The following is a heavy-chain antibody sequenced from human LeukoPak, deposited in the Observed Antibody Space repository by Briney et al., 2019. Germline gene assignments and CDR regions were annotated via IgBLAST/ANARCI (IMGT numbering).Heavy chain of an antibody. V-gene: IGHV4-34*01. D-gene: IGHD6-13*01. Sequence: PSETLSLTCTVSGGSISSNWGWIRQPPGKGLEWIGEINHSGSTNYNPSLKSRVTISVDTSKNQFSLKLSSVTAADTAVYYCARGSMGSSSSWYGWFDPWGQGTLVTVSS. CDR2: INHSGST. CDR1: GGSISSN. CDR3: ARGSMGSSSSWYGWFDP. J-gene: IGHJ5*02.